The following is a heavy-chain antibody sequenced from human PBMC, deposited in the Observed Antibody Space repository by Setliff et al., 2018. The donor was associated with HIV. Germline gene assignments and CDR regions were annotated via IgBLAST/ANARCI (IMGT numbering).Heavy chain of an antibody. CDR1: GGSITRYY. D-gene: IGHD1-1*01. V-gene: IGHV4-4*09. CDR2: IYISGST. Sequence: SETLSLTCTVSGGSITRYYWSWIRQSPGKGLEWIGYIYISGSTDYSLSLKSRVTISADTSKNQVSLKLTSVTAADSAVYYCARKDWTVAALEYWGQGTLVTVSS. J-gene: IGHJ4*02. CDR3: ARKDWTVAALEY.